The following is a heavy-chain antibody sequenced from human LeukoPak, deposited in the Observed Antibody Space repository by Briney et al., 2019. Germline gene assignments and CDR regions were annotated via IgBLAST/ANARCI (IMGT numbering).Heavy chain of an antibody. J-gene: IGHJ4*02. CDR2: IYSSGST. CDR3: ARLDEMATLDY. D-gene: IGHD5-24*01. V-gene: IGHV4-4*07. Sequence: PSETLSLTCTVSGGSISSYYWSWIRQPAGKGLEWIGRIYSSGSTNYNPSLKSRVTILLDTSKNQFSLNLNSVTAADTAVYYCARLDEMATLDYWGQGTLVTVSS. CDR1: GGSISSYY.